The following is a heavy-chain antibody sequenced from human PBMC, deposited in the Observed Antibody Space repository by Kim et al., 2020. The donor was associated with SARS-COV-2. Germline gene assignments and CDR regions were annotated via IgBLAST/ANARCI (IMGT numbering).Heavy chain of an antibody. D-gene: IGHD6-6*01. CDR2: IYYSGST. V-gene: IGHV4-61*01. J-gene: IGHJ6*02. CDR1: GGSVSSGSYY. Sequence: SETLSLTCTVSGGSVSSGSYYWSWIRQPPGKGLEWIGYIYYSGSTNYNPSLKSRVTISVDTSKNQFSLKLSSVTAADTAVYYCASDVGSSSAGGWYYYYGMDVWGQGTTVTVSS. CDR3: ASDVGSSSAGGWYYYYGMDV.